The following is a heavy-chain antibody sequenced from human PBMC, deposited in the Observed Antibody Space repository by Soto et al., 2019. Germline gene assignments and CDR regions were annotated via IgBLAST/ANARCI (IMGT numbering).Heavy chain of an antibody. CDR3: ARKGGYSGYARYYYYGMDV. J-gene: IGHJ6*02. D-gene: IGHD5-12*01. CDR2: IIPIFGTA. Sequence: QVQLVQSGAEVKKPGSSVKVSCKASGGTFSSYAISWVRQAPGQGLEWMGGIIPIFGTANYAQKFQGRVTITADESTSTAYMELSSLTSEDTAVYYCARKGGYSGYARYYYYGMDVWGQGTTVTVSS. V-gene: IGHV1-69*01. CDR1: GGTFSSYA.